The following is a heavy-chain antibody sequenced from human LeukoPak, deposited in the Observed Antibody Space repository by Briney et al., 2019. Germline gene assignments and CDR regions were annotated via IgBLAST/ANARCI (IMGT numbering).Heavy chain of an antibody. J-gene: IGHJ3*02. CDR3: ASDVKYCSSTSCYRDAFDI. D-gene: IGHD2-2*02. V-gene: IGHV4-34*01. CDR1: GGSFSGYY. CDR2: INHSGST. Sequence: PSETLSLTCAVYGGSFSGYYWSWIRQPPGKGLEWIGEINHSGSTNYNPSLKSRVTISVDTSKNQFSLKLSSVTAADTAVYYCASDVKYCSSTSCYRDAFDIWGQGTVVTVSS.